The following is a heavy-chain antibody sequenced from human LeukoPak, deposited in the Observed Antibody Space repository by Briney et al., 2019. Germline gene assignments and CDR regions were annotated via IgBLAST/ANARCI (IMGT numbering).Heavy chain of an antibody. CDR2: IKAGNGDT. V-gene: IGHV1-3*01. D-gene: IGHD2-21*01. J-gene: IGHJ4*02. CDR1: GYIFTKYV. Sequence: ASVKVSCTASGYIFTKYVVHWVRQAPGQRPEWMGWIKAGNGDTKYSQNFQDRLTITRDTSASTVYMELSSLTSEDTALYYWARDVCGDTGYPGEYGGQGPLVTVSS. CDR3: ARDVCGDTGYPGEY.